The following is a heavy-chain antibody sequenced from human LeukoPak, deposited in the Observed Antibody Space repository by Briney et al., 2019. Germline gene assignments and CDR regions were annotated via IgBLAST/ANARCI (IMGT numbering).Heavy chain of an antibody. Sequence: GGSLRLYCAASGFTISDYYMSWIRQAPGKGLEWVSYISSSGSDISYADSVKGRFTISRDNAKNSLYLQMNSLRAEDTAVYYCARGRHYGSGSYYDYWGQGTLVTVSS. D-gene: IGHD3-10*01. V-gene: IGHV3-11*01. CDR3: ARGRHYGSGSYYDY. CDR1: GFTISDYY. J-gene: IGHJ4*02. CDR2: ISSSGSDI.